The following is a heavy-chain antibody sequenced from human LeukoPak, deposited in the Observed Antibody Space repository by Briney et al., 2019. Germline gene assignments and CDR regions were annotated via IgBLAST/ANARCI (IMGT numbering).Heavy chain of an antibody. D-gene: IGHD1-1*01. J-gene: IGHJ4*02. CDR3: ARESHETREDY. V-gene: IGHV1-18*01. CDR2: ISANNGDT. CDR1: GYTFTSYG. Sequence: EASVKVSCTASGYTFTSYGISWVRQAPGQGLEWMGWISANNGDTDYPPKLQDRVTMTTDTYTSTAYMELRSLRSDDTAMYYCARESHETREDYWGQGTLVTVSS.